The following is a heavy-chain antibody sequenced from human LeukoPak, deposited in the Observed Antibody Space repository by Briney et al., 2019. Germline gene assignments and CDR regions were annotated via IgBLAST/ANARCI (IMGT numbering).Heavy chain of an antibody. J-gene: IGHJ4*02. D-gene: IGHD3-10*01. V-gene: IGHV3-9*01. Sequence: GGSLRLSCAASGFTVNTNHMHWVRQAPGKGLEWVSGISWNSGSIGYADSVKGRFTISRDNAKNSLYLQMNSLRAEDTALYYCAKGYYYGSIDWGQGTLVTVSS. CDR1: GFTVNTNH. CDR2: ISWNSGSI. CDR3: AKGYYYGSID.